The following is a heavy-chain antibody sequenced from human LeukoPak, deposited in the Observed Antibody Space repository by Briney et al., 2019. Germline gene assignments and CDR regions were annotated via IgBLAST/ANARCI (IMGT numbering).Heavy chain of an antibody. D-gene: IGHD5-12*01. CDR2: ISWNRDTI. CDR3: ATNGGGDSGYGNFDY. CDR1: GLTLDDYA. Sequence: ESGGSLRLACAVYGLTLDDYAIDSVRLVPGRGMELDSGISWNRDTIGYGDSVKGQFTNSRDNAKNSLYLQMNSLRPEDTALYYCATNGGGDSGYGNFDYWGQGTLVTVSS. V-gene: IGHV3-9*01. J-gene: IGHJ4*02.